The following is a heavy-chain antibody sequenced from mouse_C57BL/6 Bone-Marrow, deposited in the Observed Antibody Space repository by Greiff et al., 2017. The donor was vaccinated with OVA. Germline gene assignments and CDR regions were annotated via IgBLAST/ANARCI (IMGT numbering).Heavy chain of an antibody. CDR1: GYTFTGYW. D-gene: IGHD2-14*01. CDR3: ARAGEYDDD. V-gene: IGHV1-9*01. CDR2: ILPGSGST. J-gene: IGHJ2*01. Sequence: QVQLKESGAELMKPGASVKLSCKATGYTFTGYWIEWVKQRPGHGLEWIGEILPGSGSTNSNEKFKGKATFTADTSSNTAYMQLSSLTTVDSASYYCARAGEYDDDWGPGTTRPVSS.